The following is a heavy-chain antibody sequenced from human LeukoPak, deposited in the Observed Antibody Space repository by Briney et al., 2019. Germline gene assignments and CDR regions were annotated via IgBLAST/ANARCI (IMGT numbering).Heavy chain of an antibody. CDR2: VLSDGSDQ. J-gene: IGHJ6*03. CDR1: GFTFSSYE. CDR3: ARVSKPGWYDYYYMDV. D-gene: IGHD2/OR15-2a*01. Sequence: GGSLRLSCAASGFTFSSYEMKWVRQAPGKGLEWMAVVLSDGSDQYYADSVQGRFSISRDNSKNTLYPQMDSVRVEDTAVYYCARVSKPGWYDYYYMDVWGKGTTVTVSS. V-gene: IGHV3-30*04.